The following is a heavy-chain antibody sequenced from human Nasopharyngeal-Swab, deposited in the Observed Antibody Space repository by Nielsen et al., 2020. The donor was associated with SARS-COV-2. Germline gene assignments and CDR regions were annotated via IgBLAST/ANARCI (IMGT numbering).Heavy chain of an antibody. CDR1: GFTFNIHP. J-gene: IGHJ6*02. CDR3: ATGEPNYYYYYGMDV. V-gene: IGHV3-30-3*01. D-gene: IGHD1-14*01. Sequence: GESLKISCAASGFTFNIHPLHWVRQAPGKGLEWVAVISYDGNNKYYADSVKGRFTISRDNAKNSLYLQMNSLRAEDTAVYYCATGEPNYYYYYGMDVWGQGTTVTVSS. CDR2: ISYDGNNK.